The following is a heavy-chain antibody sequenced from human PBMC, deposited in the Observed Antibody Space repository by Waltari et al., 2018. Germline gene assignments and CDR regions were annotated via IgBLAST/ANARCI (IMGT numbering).Heavy chain of an antibody. D-gene: IGHD3-3*01. CDR3: AKDQVFGVVTTYGMDV. Sequence: EVQLLESGGGLVQPGGSLRLSCAASGFTFSGYAMSWVRQAQGKGLEWVSAISGSGGSTYYADSVKGRFTISRDNSKNTLYLQMNSLRAEDTAVYYCAKDQVFGVVTTYGMDVWGQGTTVTVSS. J-gene: IGHJ6*02. CDR1: GFTFSGYA. CDR2: ISGSGGST. V-gene: IGHV3-23*01.